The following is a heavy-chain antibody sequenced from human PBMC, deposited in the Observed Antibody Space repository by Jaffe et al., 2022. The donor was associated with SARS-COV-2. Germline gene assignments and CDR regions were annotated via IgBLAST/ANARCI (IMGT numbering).Heavy chain of an antibody. V-gene: IGHV5-51*01. Sequence: EVQLVQSGAEVKKPGESLKISCQGSGFSFTSYWVGWVRQMPGKGLEWMGIIYPGDSDTRYSPSFQGQVTISADKSISTAHLQWSSLKASDTAMYYCARHKGFGDGYAPFDLWGRGTLVTVSS. J-gene: IGHJ2*01. CDR1: GFSFTSYW. D-gene: IGHD5-12*01. CDR2: IYPGDSDT. CDR3: ARHKGFGDGYAPFDL.